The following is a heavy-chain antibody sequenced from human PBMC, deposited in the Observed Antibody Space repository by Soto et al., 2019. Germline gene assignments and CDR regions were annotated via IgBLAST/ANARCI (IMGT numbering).Heavy chain of an antibody. CDR3: SRDYYGPGPD. J-gene: IGHJ4*02. Sequence: EVQLVESGGGLVQPGGPLRLSCVASGLTLSRHWMSWVRQAPGKGLEWVANIKEDGGKTYYVDSVKGRFTISRENDKKSVYLQMNSLRVEDTAVYYCSRDYYGPGPDWGQGTVVIVSS. V-gene: IGHV3-7*04. CDR2: IKEDGGKT. CDR1: GLTLSRHW. D-gene: IGHD3-22*01.